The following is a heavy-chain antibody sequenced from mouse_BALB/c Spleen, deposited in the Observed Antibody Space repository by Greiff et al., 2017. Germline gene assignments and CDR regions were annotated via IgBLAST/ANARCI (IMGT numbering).Heavy chain of an antibody. D-gene: IGHD2-4*01. Sequence: QVQLQQSGAELMKPGASVKISCKATGYTFSSYWIEWVKQRPGHGLEWIGEILPGSGSTNYNEKFKGKATFTADTSSNTAYMQLSSLTSEDSAVYYCARRDYDRDYYAMDYWGQGTSVTVSS. CDR1: GYTFSSYW. V-gene: IGHV1-9*01. CDR3: ARRDYDRDYYAMDY. CDR2: ILPGSGST. J-gene: IGHJ4*01.